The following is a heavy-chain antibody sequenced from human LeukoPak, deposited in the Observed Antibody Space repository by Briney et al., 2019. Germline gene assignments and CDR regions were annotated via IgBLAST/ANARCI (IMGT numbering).Heavy chain of an antibody. Sequence: GRSLRLSCAASGFTFSIYAMHWVRQAPGKGLEWVAVISYDGSNKYYADSVKGRFTISRDNSKNTLYLQMNSLRAEDTAVYYCARDILDIVVVPAAVFDYWGQGTLVTVSS. D-gene: IGHD2-2*03. V-gene: IGHV3-30-3*01. J-gene: IGHJ4*02. CDR1: GFTFSIYA. CDR3: ARDILDIVVVPAAVFDY. CDR2: ISYDGSNK.